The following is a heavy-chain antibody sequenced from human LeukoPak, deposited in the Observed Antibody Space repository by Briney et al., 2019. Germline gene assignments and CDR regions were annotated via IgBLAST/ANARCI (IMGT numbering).Heavy chain of an antibody. CDR1: RFTFSDYD. Sequence: PGGSLRLSCSASRFTFSDYDMNWVRQAPGKGLEWVSSISYLSSHVYYGDSVKGRFSISRDNAKNSLYLQMNSLGAEDTAIYYCGRAFPPLRTSSAGDLWGQGILVTVSS. CDR2: ISYLSSHV. V-gene: IGHV3-21*01. CDR3: GRAFPPLRTSSAGDL. J-gene: IGHJ4*02. D-gene: IGHD3-16*01.